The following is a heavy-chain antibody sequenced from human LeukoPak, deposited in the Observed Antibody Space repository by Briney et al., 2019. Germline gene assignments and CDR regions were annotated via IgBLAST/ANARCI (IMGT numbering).Heavy chain of an antibody. CDR3: AKSPTLYYYDSSGYYSPHFDY. V-gene: IGHV3-30*04. CDR2: ISYDGSNK. CDR1: GFTFSSYA. Sequence: GGSLRLSCAASGFTFSSYAMHWVRQAPGKGLEWVAVISYDGSNKYYADSVKGRFTISRDNSKNTLYLQMNSLRAEDTAVYYCAKSPTLYYYDSSGYYSPHFDYWGQGTLVTVSS. D-gene: IGHD3-22*01. J-gene: IGHJ4*02.